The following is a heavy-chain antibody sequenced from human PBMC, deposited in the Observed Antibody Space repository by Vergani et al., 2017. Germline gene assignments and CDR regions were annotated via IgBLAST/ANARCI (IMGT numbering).Heavy chain of an antibody. V-gene: IGHV3-48*03. CDR2: ISSSGSTI. J-gene: IGHJ4*02. Sequence: EVQLVESGGGLVQPGGSLRLSCAASGFTFSSYEMNWVRQAPGKGLEWVSYISSSGSTIYYADSVKGRFTISRDNSKNTLYLQMNSLRAEDTAVYYCARTIRITIFGYYFDYWGQGTLVTVSS. CDR1: GFTFSSYE. CDR3: ARTIRITIFGYYFDY. D-gene: IGHD3-3*01.